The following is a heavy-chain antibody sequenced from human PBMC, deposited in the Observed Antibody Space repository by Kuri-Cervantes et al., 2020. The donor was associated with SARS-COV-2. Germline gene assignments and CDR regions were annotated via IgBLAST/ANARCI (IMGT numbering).Heavy chain of an antibody. V-gene: IGHV1-69-2*01. CDR1: GYAFIDHY. D-gene: IGHD1/OR15-1a*01. J-gene: IGHJ4*02. CDR2: IDPENGET. CDR3: ATNTGQ. Sequence: ASVKVSCKVPGYAFIDHYMHWLQQAPGKGPEWMGLIDPENGETKYAEKFQGRLTLTADTSTDTAYMELSGLRSEDTAVYYCATNTGQWGQGTLVTVSS.